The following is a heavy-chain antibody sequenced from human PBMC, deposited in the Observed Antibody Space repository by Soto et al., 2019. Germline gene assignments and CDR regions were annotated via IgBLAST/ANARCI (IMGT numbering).Heavy chain of an antibody. J-gene: IGHJ3*02. V-gene: IGHV1-46*01. Sequence: ASVKVSCKASGYTFTSYYMHWVRQAPGQGLEWMGIINPSGGSTSYAQKFQGRVTMTRDTSTSTVYMELSSLRSEDTAVYYCARDPYGSGSYSVAFDIWGQGTMVTVSS. CDR1: GYTFTSYY. CDR3: ARDPYGSGSYSVAFDI. CDR2: INPSGGST. D-gene: IGHD3-10*01.